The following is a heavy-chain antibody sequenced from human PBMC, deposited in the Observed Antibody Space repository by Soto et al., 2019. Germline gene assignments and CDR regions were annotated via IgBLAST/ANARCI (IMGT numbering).Heavy chain of an antibody. D-gene: IGHD3-22*01. CDR3: ARGWGYFDSSGFPYLYAMDV. J-gene: IGHJ6*02. V-gene: IGHV3-7*01. Sequence: GGSLRLSCAASGFTFSGYGMNWVRQAPGKGLEWVANIKKDGSEKYYVDSVEGRFTISRDNAKNSLYLQMTSLRAEDTALYYCARGWGYFDSSGFPYLYAMDVWGQGTTVTVSS. CDR1: GFTFSGYG. CDR2: IKKDGSEK.